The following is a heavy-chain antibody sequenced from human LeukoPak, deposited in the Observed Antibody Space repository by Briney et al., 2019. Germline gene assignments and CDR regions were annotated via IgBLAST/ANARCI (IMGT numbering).Heavy chain of an antibody. V-gene: IGHV3-23*01. J-gene: IGHJ4*02. CDR2: ITGGAGST. D-gene: IGHD3-10*01. CDR1: GFTFSTYA. Sequence: GGSLRLSCSASGFTFSTYAMAWVRPAPGKGREWVSGITGGAGSTTYADSVKGQFTISRDNAKNTLYLQMNSLRAEDTAVYYCAKEGKLGLDYWGQGTLVTVSS. CDR3: AKEGKLGLDY.